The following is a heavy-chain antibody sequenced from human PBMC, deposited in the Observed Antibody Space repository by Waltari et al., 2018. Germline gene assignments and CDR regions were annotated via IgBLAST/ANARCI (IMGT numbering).Heavy chain of an antibody. CDR3: ARGFGSATTSRFDP. CDR1: GGSISSSSYY. D-gene: IGHD5-12*01. Sequence: QLQLQESGPGLVKPPETLSLTCTVSGGSISSSSYYWGWIRQPPEKGLEWVASMDYSGRTYYNPSRKSRVTIAVDTSKNQFSLEVRSVTAADTAVYYCARGFGSATTSRFDPWGQGIVVTVSS. V-gene: IGHV4-39*07. CDR2: MDYSGRT. J-gene: IGHJ5*02.